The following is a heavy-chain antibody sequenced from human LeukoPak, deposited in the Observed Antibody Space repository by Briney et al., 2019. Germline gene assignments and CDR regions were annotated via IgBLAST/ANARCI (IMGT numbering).Heavy chain of an antibody. CDR3: AGGVVLWFGENYYGMDV. D-gene: IGHD3-10*01. Sequence: SVKVSCRASGGTFSSYAISWVRQAPGQGLEWMGGIIPIFGTANYAQKFQGRVTITADESTSTAYMELSSLRSEDTAVYYYAGGVVLWFGENYYGMDVWGQGTTVTVS. CDR1: GGTFSSYA. V-gene: IGHV1-69*01. CDR2: IIPIFGTA. J-gene: IGHJ6*02.